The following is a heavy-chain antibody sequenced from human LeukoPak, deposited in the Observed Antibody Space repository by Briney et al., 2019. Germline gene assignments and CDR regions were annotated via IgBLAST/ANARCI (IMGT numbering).Heavy chain of an antibody. V-gene: IGHV3-23*01. D-gene: IGHD3-22*01. J-gene: IGHJ4*02. Sequence: GGSLRLSCAASGFTVSDFYMSWVRQAPGKGLEWVSVISDSGGSRYHADSVKGRFTISRDNSKNTLYLQMNSLRAEDTAVYYCAKRVDSSGYYYLPYFDYWGQGTLVTVSS. CDR1: GFTVSDFY. CDR3: AKRVDSSGYYYLPYFDY. CDR2: ISDSGGSR.